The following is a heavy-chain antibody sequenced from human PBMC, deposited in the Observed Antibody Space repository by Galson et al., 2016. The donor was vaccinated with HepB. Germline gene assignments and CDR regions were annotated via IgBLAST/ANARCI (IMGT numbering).Heavy chain of an antibody. CDR1: GYTFTSYA. D-gene: IGHD4-17*01. V-gene: IGHV1-3*01. J-gene: IGHJ4*02. CDR3: AREIDYGDYFDY. CDR2: INAGNGNT. Sequence: SVKVSCKASGYTFTSYAMHWVRQAPGQRLEWMGWINAGNGNTKYSQKFQGRVTITRDTSASTAYMELSSLKSEDTALYYCAREIDYGDYFDYWGQGTLVPVSS.